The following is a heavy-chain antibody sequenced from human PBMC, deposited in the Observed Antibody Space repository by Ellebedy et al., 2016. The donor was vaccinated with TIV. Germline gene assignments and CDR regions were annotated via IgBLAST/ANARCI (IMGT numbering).Heavy chain of an antibody. CDR2: IYYSGST. Sequence: MPSETLSLTCTVSGLSISSSSYYWGWVRQPPGKELEWIGNIYYSGSTYYNPSLKSRVVISVDTSKNQFPLKVTSVTAADTAVYYCARVGDMTVSTEIYFENWGQGTLVTVSS. D-gene: IGHD5/OR15-5a*01. CDR3: ARVGDMTVSTEIYFEN. V-gene: IGHV4-39*06. CDR1: GLSISSSSYY. J-gene: IGHJ4*02.